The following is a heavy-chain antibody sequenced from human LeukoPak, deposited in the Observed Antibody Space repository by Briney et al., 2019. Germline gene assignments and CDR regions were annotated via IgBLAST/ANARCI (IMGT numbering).Heavy chain of an antibody. CDR1: GGSVSSGSYY. CDR2: IYYSGST. V-gene: IGHV4-61*01. J-gene: IGHJ1*01. Sequence: SETLSLTCTVSGGSVSSGSYYWSWVRQPPGKGLEWIGYIYYSGSTNYNPSLKSRVTISVDTSKNQLSLKLSSVTAADTAVYYCARSAVAATVSYFQHWGQGTLVTVSS. D-gene: IGHD2-15*01. CDR3: ARSAVAATVSYFQH.